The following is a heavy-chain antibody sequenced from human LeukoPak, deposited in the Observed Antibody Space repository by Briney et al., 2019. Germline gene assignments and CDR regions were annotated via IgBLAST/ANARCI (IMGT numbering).Heavy chain of an antibody. CDR2: ISSSGSTM. V-gene: IGHV3-48*03. Sequence: GGPLRLSCAASGFTFSSSEMNWVRQAPGKGLDWVSYISSSGSTMYYADSVKGRFTISRDNAKNSLYLQMSSLRADDTAVYYCARSYYYHGMDVWGQGTTVTVSS. CDR1: GFTFSSSE. J-gene: IGHJ6*02. CDR3: ARSYYYHGMDV.